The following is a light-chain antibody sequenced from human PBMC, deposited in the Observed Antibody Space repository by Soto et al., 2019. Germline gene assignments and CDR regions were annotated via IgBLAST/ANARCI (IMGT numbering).Light chain of an antibody. V-gene: IGLV2-14*01. Sequence: QSALTQPASVSGSPGQSITISCTGTSSDVGGYNYVSWYQQHTGKAPKLMIYEVSNRPSGVSNRFSVSKSGNTASLTISGIKAEDEAENYCSSYTSSSTLVFGTGTKVTVL. CDR2: EVS. CDR1: SSDVGGYNY. CDR3: SSYTSSSTLV. J-gene: IGLJ1*01.